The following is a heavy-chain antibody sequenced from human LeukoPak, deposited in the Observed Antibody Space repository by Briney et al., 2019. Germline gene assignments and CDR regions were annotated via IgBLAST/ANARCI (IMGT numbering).Heavy chain of an antibody. CDR2: ISGSGGST. D-gene: IGHD3-10*01. CDR3: AKVPTYYYGSGGDY. V-gene: IGHV3-23*01. CDR1: GFTFSSYG. J-gene: IGHJ4*02. Sequence: PGGSLRLSCADSGFTFSSYGMSRVRQAPGKGLEWVSAISGSGGSTYYADSVKGRFTISRDNSKNTLYLQMNSLRAEDTAVYYCAKVPTYYYGSGGDYWGQGTLVSVSS.